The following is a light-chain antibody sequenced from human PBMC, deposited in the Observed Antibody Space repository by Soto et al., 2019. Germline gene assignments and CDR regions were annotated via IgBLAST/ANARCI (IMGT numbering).Light chain of an antibody. CDR2: AAS. CDR1: QSISSY. J-gene: IGKJ1*01. V-gene: IGKV1-39*01. CDR3: QKSYNTPRT. Sequence: DIPMTQSPSALSASVGDRVTITCRASQSISSYLNWYHQKPGKAPKLLIYAASSLASGGPSRFSGSGSGTDFHLPISSPQTEDFATYFCQKSYNTPRTFGQGTKVEIK.